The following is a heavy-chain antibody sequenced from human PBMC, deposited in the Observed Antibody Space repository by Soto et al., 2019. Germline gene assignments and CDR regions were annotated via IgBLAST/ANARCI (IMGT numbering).Heavy chain of an antibody. CDR2: ISGSGGIT. Sequence: EVRLLESGGGLVQPGGSLRLSCAASGFTFSSYAMSWVRQAPGKGLEWVSGISGSGGITNYAASVKGRFTVSRDNSKSPLYLQMNSMRAEDTAVYYCAKDSGYDYAYDYFDYWGQGTLVTVSS. V-gene: IGHV3-23*01. J-gene: IGHJ4*02. CDR1: GFTFSSYA. CDR3: AKDSGYDYAYDYFDY. D-gene: IGHD5-18*01.